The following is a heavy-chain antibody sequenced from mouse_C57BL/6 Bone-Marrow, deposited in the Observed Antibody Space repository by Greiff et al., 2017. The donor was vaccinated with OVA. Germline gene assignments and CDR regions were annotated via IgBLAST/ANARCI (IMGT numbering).Heavy chain of an antibody. CDR2: ISNGGGST. D-gene: IGHD1-1*01. CDR1: GFTFSDYY. V-gene: IGHV5-12*01. Sequence: DVKLVESGGGLVQPGGSLKLSCAASGFTFSDYYMYWVRQTPEKRLEWVAYISNGGGSTYYPDTVKGRFTISRDNAKNTLYLQMSRLKSEDTAMYYCARHEDYGSSLFAYWGQGTLVTVSA. J-gene: IGHJ3*01. CDR3: ARHEDYGSSLFAY.